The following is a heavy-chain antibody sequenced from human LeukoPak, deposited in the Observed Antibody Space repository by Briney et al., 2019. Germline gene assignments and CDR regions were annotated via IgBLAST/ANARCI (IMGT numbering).Heavy chain of an antibody. V-gene: IGHV3-23*01. CDR1: GFTFSSYA. D-gene: IGHD5-18*01. J-gene: IGHJ5*02. CDR2: ISGSGGST. Sequence: GGSLGLSCAASGFTFSSYAMSWVRQAPEKGLEWVSAISGSGGSTYYADSVKGRFTISRDNSKNTQYLQMNSLRAEDTAVYYCAKDTYSPNINHWFDPWRQGTLVSVSS. CDR3: AKDTYSPNINHWFDP.